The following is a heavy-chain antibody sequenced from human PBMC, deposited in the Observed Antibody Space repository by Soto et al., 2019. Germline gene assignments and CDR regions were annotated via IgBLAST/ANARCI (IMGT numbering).Heavy chain of an antibody. CDR3: VKDHRIAVDDFFGN. CDR2: TIENGRTT. V-gene: IGHV3-23*01. J-gene: IGHJ4*02. CDR1: GFTFSNYA. D-gene: IGHD2-15*01. Sequence: GGSLRLSCAASGFTFSNYAMSWVRQAPGKGLEWVSGTIENGRTTYYADSVKGRFTISRDNSMNTLYLQMNGLRADDTAVYYCVKDHRIAVDDFFGNWGQGTLVTVSS.